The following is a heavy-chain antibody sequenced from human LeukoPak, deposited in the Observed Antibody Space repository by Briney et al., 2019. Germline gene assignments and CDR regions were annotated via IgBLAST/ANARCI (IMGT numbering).Heavy chain of an antibody. CDR2: ISWDGGST. Sequence: GGSLRLSCAASGFTFDDYAMHWVRQAPGKGLEWVSLISWDGGSTYYADSVKGRFTISRDNSKNSLYLQMNSLRAEDTALYYCAKDWCSGGSCYYFDYWGQGTLVTVSS. CDR3: AKDWCSGGSCYYFDY. D-gene: IGHD2-15*01. V-gene: IGHV3-43D*03. J-gene: IGHJ4*02. CDR1: GFTFDDYA.